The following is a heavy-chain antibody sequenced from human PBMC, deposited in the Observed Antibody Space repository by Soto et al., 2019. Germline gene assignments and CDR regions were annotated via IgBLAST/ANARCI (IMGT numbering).Heavy chain of an antibody. V-gene: IGHV4-39*07. CDR2: ISYSGTT. Sequence: SETLSLTFTVSGCSISSDSYCWGWIRQSPEKGLEWIGYISYSGTTYYNPSLKSRVTISVDKSKNQFSLKLSSVTAAGTAVYYCATYSSGWTLGAFDIWGQGTMVTVSS. CDR1: GCSISSDSYC. CDR3: ATYSSGWTLGAFDI. J-gene: IGHJ3*02. D-gene: IGHD6-19*01.